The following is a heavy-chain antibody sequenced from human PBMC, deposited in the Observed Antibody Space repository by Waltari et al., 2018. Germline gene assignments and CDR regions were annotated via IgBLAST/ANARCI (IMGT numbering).Heavy chain of an antibody. J-gene: IGHJ4*02. CDR2: IKHDGSEK. V-gene: IGHV3-7*04. Sequence: EVQLVESGGGLVQPGGSLRLSCAASGFTFSSYWMTWVRQAPGKGLEWVTNIKHDGSEKYYVDSVKGRFTISRDNAKNSLFLQMNSLRAEDTAVYYCAREGGNYGYWGQGTLVTVSS. CDR1: GFTFSSYW. CDR3: AREGGNYGY. D-gene: IGHD1-26*01.